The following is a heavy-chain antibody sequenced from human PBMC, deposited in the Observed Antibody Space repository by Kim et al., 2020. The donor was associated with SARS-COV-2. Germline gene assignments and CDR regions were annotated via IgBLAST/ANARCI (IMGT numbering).Heavy chain of an antibody. CDR2: ISSSSSYI. J-gene: IGHJ4*02. CDR3: ARDPLAGIAARLGIDY. Sequence: GGSLRLSCAASGFTFSSYSMNWVRQAPGKGLEWVSSISSSSSYIYYADSVKGRFTISRDNAKNSLYLQMNSLRADDTAVYYCARDPLAGIAARLGIDYWGQGTLVTVSS. D-gene: IGHD6-6*01. V-gene: IGHV3-21*01. CDR1: GFTFSSYS.